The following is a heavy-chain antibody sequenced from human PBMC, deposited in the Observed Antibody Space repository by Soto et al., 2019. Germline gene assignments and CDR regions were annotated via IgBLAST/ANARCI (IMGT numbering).Heavy chain of an antibody. CDR2: ISYDGSNK. D-gene: IGHD3-22*01. CDR1: GFTFSSYG. CDR3: AKTGNTMIVGEEDAFDI. Sequence: GGSLRLSCAASGFTFSSYGMHWVRQAPGKGLEWVAVISYDGSNKYYADSVKGRFTISRDNSKNTLYLQMNSLRAEDTAVYYCAKTGNTMIVGEEDAFDIWGQGTMVTVSS. J-gene: IGHJ3*02. V-gene: IGHV3-30*18.